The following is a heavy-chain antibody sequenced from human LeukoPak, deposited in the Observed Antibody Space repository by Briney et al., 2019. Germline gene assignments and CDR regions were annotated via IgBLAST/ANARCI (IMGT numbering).Heavy chain of an antibody. J-gene: IGHJ5*02. Sequence: SETLSLTCAVYGGSFSGYYWSWIRQPPGKGLEWIGEINHSGSTNYNPSLKSRVTISVDTSKNQFSLKLSSVTAADTAVYYCARRRPVVRGGQTWFDPWGQGTLVTVSS. D-gene: IGHD3-10*01. CDR1: GGSFSGYY. CDR3: ARRRPVVRGGQTWFDP. V-gene: IGHV4-34*01. CDR2: INHSGST.